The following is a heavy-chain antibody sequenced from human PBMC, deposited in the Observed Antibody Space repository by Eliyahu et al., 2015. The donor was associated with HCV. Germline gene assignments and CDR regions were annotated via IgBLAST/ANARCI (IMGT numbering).Heavy chain of an antibody. V-gene: IGHV3-23*01. Sequence: EVQLLESGGGLVQPGXSLRLSCAASGXXFSTYAMSWVRQAPGKGLEXVSAISGSGGSTYXXXSVKGRFTISRDNSKNTLYLQMNSLRAEDTAVYYCAKQRYCSSTSCSYFDYWGQGSLVTVSS. D-gene: IGHD2-2*01. J-gene: IGHJ4*02. CDR2: ISGSGGST. CDR3: AKQRYCSSTSCSYFDY. CDR1: GXXFSTYA.